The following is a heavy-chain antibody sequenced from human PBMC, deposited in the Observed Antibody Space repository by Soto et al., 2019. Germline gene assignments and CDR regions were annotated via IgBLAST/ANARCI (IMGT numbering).Heavy chain of an antibody. D-gene: IGHD7-27*01. J-gene: IGHJ4*02. CDR3: ARGWGRIFDY. V-gene: IGHV4-34*01. Sequence: QVQLQQWGAGLLKPSETLSHTCAVYGGSFSGYYWSWIRQPPGKGLEWIGEINHSGSTNYNPSLKSRVTISVDTSKNQFSLKLSSVTAADTAVYYCARGWGRIFDYWGQGTLVTVSS. CDR2: INHSGST. CDR1: GGSFSGYY.